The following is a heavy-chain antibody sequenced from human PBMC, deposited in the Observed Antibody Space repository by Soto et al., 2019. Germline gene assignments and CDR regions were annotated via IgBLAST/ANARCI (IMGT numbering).Heavy chain of an antibody. CDR1: GDTFSTYP. V-gene: IGHV1-69*02. J-gene: IGHJ3*02. CDR3: ARGGDGSGSESVFDS. D-gene: IGHD3-22*01. Sequence: QVQLVQSGAVVKKPGSSMKVSCKTLGDTFSTYPITWVRQAPGQGLEWMGRTIPILAITDYAQKFKGRVTITADRSTTTAYMELSSLNFEDTAVYYCARGGDGSGSESVFDSWGQGTMVTVSS. CDR2: TIPILAIT.